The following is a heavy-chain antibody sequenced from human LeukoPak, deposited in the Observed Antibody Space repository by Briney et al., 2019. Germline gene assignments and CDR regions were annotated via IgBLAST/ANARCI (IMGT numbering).Heavy chain of an antibody. Sequence: GGSLRLSCAASRFTFSIYGMHWVRQAPGKGLEWVSFIFYDGSKKYYADSVKGRFTISRDDSKNTLYLQMNTLRVEDTAVYYCARDRDNNYYDCWGQGTLVTVSS. D-gene: IGHD5-24*01. J-gene: IGHJ4*02. CDR1: RFTFSIYG. CDR2: IFYDGSKK. V-gene: IGHV3-30*12. CDR3: ARDRDNNYYDC.